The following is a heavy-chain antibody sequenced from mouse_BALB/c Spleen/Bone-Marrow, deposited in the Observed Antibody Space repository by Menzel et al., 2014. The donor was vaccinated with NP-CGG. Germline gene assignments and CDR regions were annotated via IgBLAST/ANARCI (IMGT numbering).Heavy chain of an antibody. CDR2: IRNKANGYTT. Sequence: EVQLVESGGGLVQPGGFLRLSCATSGFTFTDHYMSWVRQPPGKALEWLGFIRNKANGYTTEYSASVKGRFTISRDNSQSIVYLQMNTLRAEDRATYYCARDYLYYFDCWGQGTTLTVSS. D-gene: IGHD2-1*01. CDR3: ARDYLYYFDC. J-gene: IGHJ2*01. V-gene: IGHV7-3*02. CDR1: GFTFTDHY.